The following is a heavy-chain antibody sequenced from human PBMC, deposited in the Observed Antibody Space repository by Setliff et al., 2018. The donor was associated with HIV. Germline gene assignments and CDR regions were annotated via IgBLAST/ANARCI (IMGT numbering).Heavy chain of an antibody. CDR3: ARVDHLATTAYRMDALDI. D-gene: IGHD3-16*01. V-gene: IGHV4-34*01. Sequence: PSETLSLTCAVSGGSFSDYFWSWLRQPPGKGLEWIGEINHSGSTNYNPSLKSRVTISVDTSKNQFSLKLSSVTAADTAVYYCARVDHLATTAYRMDALDIWGQGTMVTVSS. CDR1: GGSFSDYF. CDR2: INHSGST. J-gene: IGHJ3*02.